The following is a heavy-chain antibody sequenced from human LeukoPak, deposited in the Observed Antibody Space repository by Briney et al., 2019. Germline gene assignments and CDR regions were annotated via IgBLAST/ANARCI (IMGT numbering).Heavy chain of an antibody. V-gene: IGHV3-23*01. Sequence: GGSLRLSCAASGFTFSSYAMSWVRQAPGKGLEWVSSISGGGSNTYHADSVKGRFTISRDSSKNTLYLQMSSLIAEDTAVYYCGEGRGGPVSHFDYWGQGTLVTVSS. CDR1: GFTFSSYA. J-gene: IGHJ4*02. CDR3: GEGRGGPVSHFDY. CDR2: ISGGGSNT. D-gene: IGHD3-22*01.